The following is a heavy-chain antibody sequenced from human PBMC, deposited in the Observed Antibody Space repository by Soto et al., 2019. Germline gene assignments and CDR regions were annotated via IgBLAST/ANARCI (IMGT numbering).Heavy chain of an antibody. V-gene: IGHV3-23*01. CDR3: ARVAAAQYYGMDV. CDR1: GFTFSSYA. CDR2: ISGSGGST. Sequence: PGGSLRLSWAASGFTFSSYAMSWVRQAPGKGLEWVSAISGSGGSTYYADSVKGRFTISRDNSKNTLYLQMNSLRAEDTAVYYCARVAAAQYYGMDVWGQGTTVTVSS. D-gene: IGHD6-13*01. J-gene: IGHJ6*02.